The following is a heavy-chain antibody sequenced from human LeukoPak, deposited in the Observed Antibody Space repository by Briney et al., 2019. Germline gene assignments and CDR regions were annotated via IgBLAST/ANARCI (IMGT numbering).Heavy chain of an antibody. CDR1: GLTFSGSG. V-gene: IGHV3-73*01. Sequence: GGSLKLSGAASGLTFSGSGIHWVRQASGKGLEWLGRIGRQGDSDATRYAASLKGKFTISRVDSRNTAYLQMNSLKTEDTAVYYCAGDYNFLTGLNYWGQGTLVTVSS. CDR3: AGDYNFLTGLNY. D-gene: IGHD3-9*01. J-gene: IGHJ4*02. CDR2: IGRQGDSDAT.